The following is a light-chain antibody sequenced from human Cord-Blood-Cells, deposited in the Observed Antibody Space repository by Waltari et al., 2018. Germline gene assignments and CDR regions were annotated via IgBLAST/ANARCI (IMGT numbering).Light chain of an antibody. Sequence: QSALTPPASVSGSPGQPITISCTGTSSDVGSYKLVFWDQQHPRKAPKRMIYAVSKRPSGVSNRFSGSKSGNTASLTISGLQAEDEADYYCCSYAGSSAYVFGTGTKVTVL. V-gene: IGLV2-23*02. CDR2: AVS. J-gene: IGLJ1*01. CDR1: SSDVGSYKL. CDR3: CSYAGSSAYV.